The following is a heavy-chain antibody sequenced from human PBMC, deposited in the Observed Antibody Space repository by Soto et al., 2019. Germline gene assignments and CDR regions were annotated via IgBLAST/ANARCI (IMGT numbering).Heavy chain of an antibody. Sequence: GGSLRLSCAASGFTFSSYSMNWVRQAPGKGLEWVSSISSTTNYIYYGDSMKGRFTISRDNAKNSLYLEMNSLRAEDTAVYYCARESEDLTSNFDYWGQGTTVTVSS. CDR1: GFTFSSYS. V-gene: IGHV3-21*06. J-gene: IGHJ4*02. CDR2: ISSTTNYI. CDR3: ARESEDLTSNFDY.